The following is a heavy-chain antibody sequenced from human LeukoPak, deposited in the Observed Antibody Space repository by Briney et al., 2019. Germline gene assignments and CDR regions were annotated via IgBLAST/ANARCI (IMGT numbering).Heavy chain of an antibody. Sequence: GGSLRLSCAASGFTFSSYSMNWVRQAPGKGLEWVSSISSSSSYIYYADSVKGRFTISRDNAKNSLYLQMNSLRAEDTAVYYCARAPYGSGSHSDYWGQGTLVTVSS. J-gene: IGHJ4*02. CDR2: ISSSSSYI. CDR3: ARAPYGSGSHSDY. D-gene: IGHD3-10*01. V-gene: IGHV3-21*01. CDR1: GFTFSSYS.